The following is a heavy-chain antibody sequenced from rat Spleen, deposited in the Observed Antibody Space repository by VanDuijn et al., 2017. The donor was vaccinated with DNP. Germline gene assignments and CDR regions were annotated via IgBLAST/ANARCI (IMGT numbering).Heavy chain of an antibody. CDR3: VRRTTLFDY. Sequence: EVQLVESGGGLVQPGRSXXLSCAAXXFNXXXYWXXWVRQAPGKGLEWIGKINKESSTINYIPSLKDKFTISRDNAQNTLYLQMSKLGSEDTAIYYCVRRTTLFDYWGQGVMVTVSS. CDR1: XFNXXXYW. V-gene: IGHV4-2*01. J-gene: IGHJ2*01. CDR2: INKESSTI.